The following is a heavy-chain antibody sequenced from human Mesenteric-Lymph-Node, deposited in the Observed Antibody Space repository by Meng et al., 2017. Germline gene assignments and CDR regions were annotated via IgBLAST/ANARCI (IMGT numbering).Heavy chain of an antibody. D-gene: IGHD5-18*01. CDR2: IYYSGGT. J-gene: IGHJ2*01. CDR1: GYSISSSNW. Sequence: QLELLQSGPGRVEPSDTLSLTCAVSGYSISSSNWWGWIRQPPGKGLELIGHIYYSGGTSYNPSLKSRVTISVDTSNNQFSLKLSSVTAADTAVYYCARVGWRQWSFDLWGRGTLVTVSS. CDR3: ARVGWRQWSFDL. V-gene: IGHV4-28*03.